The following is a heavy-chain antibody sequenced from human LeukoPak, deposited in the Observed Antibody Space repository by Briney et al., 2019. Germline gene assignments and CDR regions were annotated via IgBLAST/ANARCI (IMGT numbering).Heavy chain of an antibody. J-gene: IGHJ4*02. CDR2: ISGSGGST. Sequence: GGSPRLSCVASVFTFSYYAMSWVRQPPAKGLEWVSSISGSGGSTHYADSVKGRFTISRDNSKNILYLQMNSLRAEDTAVYYCAKDWMIPIINYFDYWGQGTLVTVSS. CDR1: VFTFSYYA. V-gene: IGHV3-23*01. D-gene: IGHD3-3*01. CDR3: AKDWMIPIINYFDY.